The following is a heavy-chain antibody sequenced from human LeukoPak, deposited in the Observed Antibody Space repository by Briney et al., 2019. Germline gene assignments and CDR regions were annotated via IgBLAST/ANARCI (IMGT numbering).Heavy chain of an antibody. J-gene: IGHJ4*02. Sequence: GGSLRLSCAASGFIFSSYGLHWVRQAPGKGLEWVAVISYDGSNKYYADSVKGRFTISRDNSKNTLYLQMNSLRAEDTAVYYCAKDARNYDSSGYYDGPGYFDYWGQGSLVTVSS. V-gene: IGHV3-30*18. CDR3: AKDARNYDSSGYYDGPGYFDY. D-gene: IGHD3-22*01. CDR1: GFIFSSYG. CDR2: ISYDGSNK.